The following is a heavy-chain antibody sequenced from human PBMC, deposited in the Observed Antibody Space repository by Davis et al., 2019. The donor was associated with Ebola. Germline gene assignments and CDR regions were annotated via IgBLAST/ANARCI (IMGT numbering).Heavy chain of an antibody. J-gene: IGHJ4*02. V-gene: IGHV3-30*03. Sequence: GGSLRLSCAASGFTFSSYWMHWVRQTPGKGLEWVAVISYDGSNKYYADSVKGRFTISRDNSKNTLYLQMNSLRAEDTAVYYCARSDFDSSGYFLDSWGQGTLVSVSS. D-gene: IGHD3-22*01. CDR2: ISYDGSNK. CDR1: GFTFSSYW. CDR3: ARSDFDSSGYFLDS.